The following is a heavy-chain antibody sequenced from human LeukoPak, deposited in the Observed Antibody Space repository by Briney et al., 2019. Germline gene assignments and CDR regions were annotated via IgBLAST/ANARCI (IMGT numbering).Heavy chain of an antibody. V-gene: IGHV3-53*01. CDR3: ASLRRPIYYFDY. J-gene: IGHJ4*02. Sequence: GGSLRLSCAASGFTVSSNYMSWVRQAPGKGLEWVSVIYSGGSTYYADSVKGRFTISRDNSKNTLYLQMNSLRAEDTAVYYCASLRRPIYYFDYWGQGTLVTVSS. CDR2: IYSGGST. CDR1: GFTVSSNY. D-gene: IGHD3-9*01.